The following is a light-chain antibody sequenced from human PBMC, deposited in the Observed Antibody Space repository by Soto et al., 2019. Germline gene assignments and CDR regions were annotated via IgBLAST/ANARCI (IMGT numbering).Light chain of an antibody. CDR3: QSYDNILSGPL. CDR2: EIN. V-gene: IGLV2-8*01. J-gene: IGLJ3*02. Sequence: QSALTQPPSASGSPGQSVTISCTGTSSDVGAYDYVSWYQQHPGKAPKLMIYEINKRPSGVPDRFSGSKSGNTASLTVSGLQAEDEADYYCQSYDNILSGPLFGGGTKLTVL. CDR1: SSDVGAYDY.